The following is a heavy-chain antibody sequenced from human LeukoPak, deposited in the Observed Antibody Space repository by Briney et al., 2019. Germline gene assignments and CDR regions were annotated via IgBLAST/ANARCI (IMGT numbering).Heavy chain of an antibody. CDR3: AKSPPNWGYDY. V-gene: IGHV1-8*01. Sequence: ASVKVSCKASGYTFTSYDFNWVRQATGQRPEWMGWMSPNSGDTGYAQKFQDRVTMTRNTSISTAYMELSSLRSDDTAVYYCAKSPPNWGYDYWGPGTLVTVSS. CDR2: MSPNSGDT. J-gene: IGHJ4*02. D-gene: IGHD7-27*01. CDR1: GYTFTSYD.